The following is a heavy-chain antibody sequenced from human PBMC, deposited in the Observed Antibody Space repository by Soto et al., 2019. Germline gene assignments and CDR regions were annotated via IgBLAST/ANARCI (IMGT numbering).Heavy chain of an antibody. V-gene: IGHV3-48*02. CDR1: GFTFSSYS. CDR2: ISSSSSTI. D-gene: IGHD2-2*01. J-gene: IGHJ3*02. CDR3: ASYCSSTSCPYHDAFDI. Sequence: PGGSLRHSCAASGFTFSSYSMNWVRQAPGKGLEWVSYISSSSSTIYYADSVKGRFTISRDNAKNSLYLQMNSLRDEDTAVYYCASYCSSTSCPYHDAFDIWGQGTMVTVSS.